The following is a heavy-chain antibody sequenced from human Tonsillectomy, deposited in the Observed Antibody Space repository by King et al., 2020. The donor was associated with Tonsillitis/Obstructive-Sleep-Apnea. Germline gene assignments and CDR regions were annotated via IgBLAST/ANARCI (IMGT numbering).Heavy chain of an antibody. J-gene: IGHJ4*02. CDR3: ARGEDYYGSGSYMDFDY. D-gene: IGHD3-10*01. V-gene: IGHV4-59*01. Sequence: SWNRQPPGKGLEWIGYIYYSGSTNYNPSLMSRVTISVDTSKNQFSLKLSSVTAADTAVYYCARGEDYYGSGSYMDFDYWGQGTLVTVYS. CDR2: IYYSGST.